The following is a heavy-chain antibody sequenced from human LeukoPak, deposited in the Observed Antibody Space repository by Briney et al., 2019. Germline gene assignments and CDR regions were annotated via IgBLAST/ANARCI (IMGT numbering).Heavy chain of an antibody. D-gene: IGHD2-2*02. CDR2: ISSSGSTI. CDR3: ARDGVDIVVVPAAIRRQYPYYYYYYMDV. V-gene: IGHV3-11*01. CDR1: ALTFSDYY. Sequence: GGTLRLSCAAPALTFSDYYMSWIRQAPGKGLEWVSYISSSGSTIYYADSVKGRFTISRDNAKNSLYLQMNSLRAEDTAVYYCARDGVDIVVVPAAIRRQYPYYYYYYMDVWGKGTTVTVSS. J-gene: IGHJ6*03.